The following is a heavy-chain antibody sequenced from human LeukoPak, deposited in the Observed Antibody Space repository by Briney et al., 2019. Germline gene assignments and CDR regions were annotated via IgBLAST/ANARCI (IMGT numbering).Heavy chain of an antibody. D-gene: IGHD3-22*01. CDR2: INHSGST. CDR1: GGSFSGYY. Sequence: PSETLSLTCAVYGGSFSGYYWSWIRQPPGKGLEWIGEINHSGSTNYNPSLKSRVTISVDTSKNQFSLKLSSVTAADTAVYYCARGGYDSSGYYSDYWGQGTLVTVFS. V-gene: IGHV4-34*01. J-gene: IGHJ4*02. CDR3: ARGGYDSSGYYSDY.